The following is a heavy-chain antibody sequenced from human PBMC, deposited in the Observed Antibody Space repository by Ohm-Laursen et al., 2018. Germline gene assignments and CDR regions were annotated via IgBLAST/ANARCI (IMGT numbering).Heavy chain of an antibody. Sequence: SLRLSCAASGFSFQHSPMTWVRQAPGKGLVWVSSIGVTNDETFYADAVKGRLTISRDNSKNTLFLQMNSLLGEDTAFYFCVKGGWGPPFEYCGQGTLVTVSP. J-gene: IGHJ4*02. CDR1: GFSFQHSP. CDR2: IGVTNDET. D-gene: IGHD7-27*01. CDR3: VKGGWGPPFEY. V-gene: IGHV3-23*01.